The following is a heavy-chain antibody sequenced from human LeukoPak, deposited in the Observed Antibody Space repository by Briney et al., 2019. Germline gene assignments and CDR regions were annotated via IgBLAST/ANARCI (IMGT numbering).Heavy chain of an antibody. CDR1: GYTSTSYA. CDR3: ARDFTLAVDSNWFDP. V-gene: IGHV7-4-1*02. J-gene: IGHJ5*02. D-gene: IGHD6-19*01. Sequence: ASVKVSCKASGYTSTSYAMNWVRQAPGQGLEWMGWINTNTGNPTYAQGFTGRFVFSLDTSVSTAYLQISSLKAEDTAVYYCARDFTLAVDSNWFDPWGQGTLVTVSS. CDR2: INTNTGNP.